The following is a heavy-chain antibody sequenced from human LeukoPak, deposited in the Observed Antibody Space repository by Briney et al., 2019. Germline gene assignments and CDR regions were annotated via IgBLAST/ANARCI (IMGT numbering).Heavy chain of an antibody. CDR3: ARVPYSITWSNWFDP. J-gene: IGHJ5*02. CDR2: INSDGSST. D-gene: IGHD6-13*01. CDR1: GFTFSSYW. V-gene: IGHV3-74*01. Sequence: GGSLRLSCAASGFTFSSYWMHWVRQAPGKGLVWVSRINSDGSSTTYADSVKGRFTISRDNAKNTLYLQMNSLRAEDTAVYYCARVPYSITWSNWFDPWGQGTLVTVSS.